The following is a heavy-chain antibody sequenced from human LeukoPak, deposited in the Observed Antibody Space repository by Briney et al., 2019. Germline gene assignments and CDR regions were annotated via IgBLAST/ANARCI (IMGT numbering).Heavy chain of an antibody. J-gene: IGHJ4*02. CDR1: GYTFTGYY. V-gene: IGHV1-2*02. CDR2: INPNSGGT. CDR3: ARESSLFSYRYGSRSFDY. D-gene: IGHD5-18*01. Sequence: ASVKVSCKASGYTFTGYYMHWVRQAPGQGVEGMGWINPNSGGTNYAQKFQGRVTMTRDTSISTAYMELSRLRSDDTAVYYCARESSLFSYRYGSRSFDYWGQGTLVTVSS.